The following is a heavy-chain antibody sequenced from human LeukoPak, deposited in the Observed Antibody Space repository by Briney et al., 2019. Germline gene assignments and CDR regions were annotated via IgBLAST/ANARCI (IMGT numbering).Heavy chain of an antibody. Sequence: XXSXNWVRQAPGKGLEWVSYISSSSSTIYYADSVKGRFTISRDNAKNSLYLQMNSLRAEDTAVYYCARDGSCSGGSCTNDYWGQGTLVTVSS. CDR1: XXS. D-gene: IGHD2-15*01. CDR3: ARDGSCSGGSCTNDY. CDR2: ISSSSSTI. V-gene: IGHV3-48*01. J-gene: IGHJ4*02.